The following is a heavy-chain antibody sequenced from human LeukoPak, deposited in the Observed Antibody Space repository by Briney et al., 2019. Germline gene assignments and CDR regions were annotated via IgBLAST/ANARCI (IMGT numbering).Heavy chain of an antibody. D-gene: IGHD3-3*01. CDR3: ARASNFWSGYSPFDY. J-gene: IGHJ4*02. Sequence: TSETLSLTCSVSGASITNYYWSWIRQPPGKGLEWIGYIYYTGSTKYNPSLRSRVTIAVDTAKKQFSLRLRSVTAADTAVYYCARASNFWSGYSPFDYWGQGTLVTVSS. CDR1: GASITNYY. CDR2: IYYTGST. V-gene: IGHV4-59*12.